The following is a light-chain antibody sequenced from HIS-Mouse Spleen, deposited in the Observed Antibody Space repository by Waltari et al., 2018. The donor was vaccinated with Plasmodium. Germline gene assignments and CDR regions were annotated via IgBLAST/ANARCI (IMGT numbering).Light chain of an antibody. CDR3: QQSYSTPQT. J-gene: IGKJ1*01. CDR2: AAS. CDR1: QSISND. Sequence: DIHMTQSPSSLSASVGDRVTITCRASQSISNDLNWYQQKPGKAPKLLIYAASSLQSGVPSRFSGSGSGTDFTLTISSLQPEDFATYYCQQSYSTPQTFGQGTKVEIK. V-gene: IGKV1-39*01.